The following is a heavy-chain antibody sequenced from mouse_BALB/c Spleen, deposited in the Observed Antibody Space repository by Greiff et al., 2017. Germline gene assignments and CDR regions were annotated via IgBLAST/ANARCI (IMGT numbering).Heavy chain of an antibody. V-gene: IGHV3-6*02. Sequence: VQLQQSGPGLVKPSQSLSLTCSVTGYSITSGYYWNWIRQFPGNKLEWMGYISYDGSNNYNPSLKNRISITRDTSKNQFFLKLNSVTTEDTATYYCARDGYGSSSYFDYWGQGTTLTVSS. CDR3: ARDGYGSSSYFDY. D-gene: IGHD1-1*01. J-gene: IGHJ2*01. CDR2: ISYDGSN. CDR1: GYSITSGYY.